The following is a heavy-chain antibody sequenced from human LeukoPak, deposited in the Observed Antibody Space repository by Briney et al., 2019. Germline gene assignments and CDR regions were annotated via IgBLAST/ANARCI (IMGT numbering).Heavy chain of an antibody. V-gene: IGHV1-2*02. D-gene: IGHD3-10*01. CDR3: ARDPSLWFGELLRFDY. CDR1: GYTFTNYA. J-gene: IGHJ4*02. Sequence: ASVKVSCKASGYTFTNYAMHWVRQAPGQGLEWMGWINPNSGGTNYAQKFQGRVTMTRDTSISTAYMELSRLRSDDTAVYYCARDPSLWFGELLRFDYWGQGTLVTVSS. CDR2: INPNSGGT.